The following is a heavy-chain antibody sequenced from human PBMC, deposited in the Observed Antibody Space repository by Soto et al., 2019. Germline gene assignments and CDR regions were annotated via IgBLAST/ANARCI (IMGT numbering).Heavy chain of an antibody. Sequence: QVQLVESGGGVVQPGRSLRLSCAASGFTFSSYGMHWVRQAPGKGLEWVAVISYDGSNKYYADSVKGRFTISRDNSKNTLYLQMTRLRAEDTAVYYCAKDRSPGGYGEYFSADYWGQGTLVTVSS. J-gene: IGHJ4*02. CDR3: AKDRSPGGYGEYFSADY. CDR1: GFTFSSYG. CDR2: ISYDGSNK. V-gene: IGHV3-30*18. D-gene: IGHD4-17*01.